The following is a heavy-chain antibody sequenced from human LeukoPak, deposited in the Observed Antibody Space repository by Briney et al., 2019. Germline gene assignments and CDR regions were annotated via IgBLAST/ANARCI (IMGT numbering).Heavy chain of an antibody. J-gene: IGHJ3*02. D-gene: IGHD1-26*01. CDR3: ARDGSLGSGSYRDAFDI. V-gene: IGHV1-69*05. CDR1: GGTFSSYA. CDR2: IIPIFGTA. Sequence: SVKVSCKASGGTFSSYAISWVRQAPGQGLEWMGGIIPIFGTANYAQKFQGRVTITTDESTSTAYMELSSLRSEDTAVYYCARDGSLGSGSYRDAFDIWGQGTMVTVSS.